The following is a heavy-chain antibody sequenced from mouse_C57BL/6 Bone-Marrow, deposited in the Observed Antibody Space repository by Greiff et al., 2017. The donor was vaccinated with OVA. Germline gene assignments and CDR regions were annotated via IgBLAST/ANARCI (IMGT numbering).Heavy chain of an antibody. CDR1: GFTFSDYG. Sequence: DVMLVESGGGLVQPGGSLKLSCAASGFTFSDYGMAWVRQAPRKGPEWVAFISNLAYSIYYADTVTGRFTISRENAKNTLYLEMSSLRSEDTAMYYCARQGYYGSSYWYFDVWGTGTTVTVSS. CDR2: ISNLAYSI. V-gene: IGHV5-15*01. CDR3: ARQGYYGSSYWYFDV. D-gene: IGHD1-1*01. J-gene: IGHJ1*03.